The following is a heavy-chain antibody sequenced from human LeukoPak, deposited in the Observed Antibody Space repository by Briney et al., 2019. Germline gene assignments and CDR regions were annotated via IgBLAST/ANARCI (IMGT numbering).Heavy chain of an antibody. CDR2: ISSSSSYI. CDR3: ARDLRAAGYYYMDV. J-gene: IGHJ6*03. Sequence: GGALRLSCAASGFTFSSYGMSWVRQAPGKGLEWVSSISSSSSYIYYADSVKGRFTISRDNAKNSLYLQMNSLRAEDTAVYYCARDLRAAGYYYMDVWGKGTTVTVSS. V-gene: IGHV3-21*01. D-gene: IGHD6-13*01. CDR1: GFTFSSYG.